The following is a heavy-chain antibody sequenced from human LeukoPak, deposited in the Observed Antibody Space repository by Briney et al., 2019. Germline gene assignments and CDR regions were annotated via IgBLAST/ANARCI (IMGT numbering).Heavy chain of an antibody. D-gene: IGHD5-18*01. CDR3: AKARYADTATSDY. CDR1: GFTFSAHY. CDR2: ARDKANGYTT. V-gene: IGHV3-72*01. J-gene: IGHJ4*02. Sequence: PGGSLRLSCAASGFTFSAHYMDWVRQAPGKVLEWVGLARDKANGYTTEYAASVQGRFTISRDDSKNSLYLQMNSLRDEDTAVYYCAKARYADTATSDYWGQGTLVTVSS.